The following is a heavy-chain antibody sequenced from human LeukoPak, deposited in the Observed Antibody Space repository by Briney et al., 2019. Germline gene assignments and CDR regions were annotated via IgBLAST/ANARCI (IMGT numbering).Heavy chain of an antibody. V-gene: IGHV3-7*03. CDR1: GFGFSNFW. Sequence: GGSLRLSCAASGFGFSNFWMSWVRQAPGKGPEWVANIKEDGSLKNYVDSVEGRFTISRDNAKNSLYLQMNSLRAEDMALYYCAKGQWELRGYFDYWGQGTLVTVSS. CDR2: IKEDGSLK. D-gene: IGHD1-26*01. J-gene: IGHJ4*02. CDR3: AKGQWELRGYFDY.